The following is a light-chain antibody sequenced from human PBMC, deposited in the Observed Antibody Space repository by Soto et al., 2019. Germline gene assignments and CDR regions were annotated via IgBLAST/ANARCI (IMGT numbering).Light chain of an antibody. CDR3: QQYGSSVT. Sequence: DIVLTQSPGTLSLSPGERATLSCRASQSVRSRYLAWYQQKAGQAPRLLIYDASRRATGIPDRFSGSGSGTDFTLTISRLEPEDLAVYYCQQYGSSVTVGGGTKMEIK. J-gene: IGKJ4*01. CDR2: DAS. CDR1: QSVRSRY. V-gene: IGKV3-20*01.